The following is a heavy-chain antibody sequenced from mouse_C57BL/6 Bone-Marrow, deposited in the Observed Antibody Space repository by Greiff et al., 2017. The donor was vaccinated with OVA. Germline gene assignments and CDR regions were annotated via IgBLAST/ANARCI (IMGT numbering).Heavy chain of an antibody. J-gene: IGHJ1*03. V-gene: IGHV1-81*01. CDR1: GYTFTSYG. Sequence: VQLQESGAELARPGASVKLSCKASGYTFTSYGISWVKQRTGQGLEWIGEIYPRRGNTYYNEKFKGKATLTADKSSSTACIELRSLTSEDSAVYFCEVYYYGPWYFDVWGTGTTVTGSS. CDR3: EVYYYGPWYFDV. CDR2: IYPRRGNT. D-gene: IGHD1-1*01.